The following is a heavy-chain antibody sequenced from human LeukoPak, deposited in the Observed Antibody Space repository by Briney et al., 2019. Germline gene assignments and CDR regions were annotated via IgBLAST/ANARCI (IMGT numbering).Heavy chain of an antibody. CDR3: ARDVPYDSSGYYEDAFDI. J-gene: IGHJ3*02. Sequence: GGSLRLSCAASGFTVSSNYMSWVRQAPGKGLEWVSVIYSGGSTYYSDSVKGRFTISRDNAKHTLYLQMNSLRAEDTAVYYCARDVPYDSSGYYEDAFDIWGQGTMVTVSS. CDR2: IYSGGST. CDR1: GFTVSSNY. V-gene: IGHV3-53*01. D-gene: IGHD3-22*01.